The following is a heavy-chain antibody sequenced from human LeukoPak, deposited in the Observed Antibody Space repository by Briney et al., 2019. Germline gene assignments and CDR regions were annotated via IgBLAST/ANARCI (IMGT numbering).Heavy chain of an antibody. CDR3: AKVPSGGPPDF. Sequence: GGSLRLSCAASGFTFDDYAMHWVRQAPGKGLEWVSGVSWNSFSTDYAGSVKGRFAISRDNAKNSVFLQMNSLRPEDTALYYCAKVPSGGPPDFWGQGTLVTVSS. J-gene: IGHJ4*02. CDR2: VSWNSFST. D-gene: IGHD3-10*01. CDR1: GFTFDDYA. V-gene: IGHV3-9*01.